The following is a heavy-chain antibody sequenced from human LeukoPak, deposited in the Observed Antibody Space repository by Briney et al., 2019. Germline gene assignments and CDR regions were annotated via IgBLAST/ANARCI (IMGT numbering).Heavy chain of an antibody. CDR3: AREVSDYDILTGWIDY. D-gene: IGHD3-9*01. CDR2: IYYSGST. V-gene: IGHV4-39*02. J-gene: IGHJ4*02. Sequence: PSETLSLTCTVSGDSVSSSNYYWAWIRQPPGKGLEWIGNIYYSGSTYYNPSLKSRLTISVDTSKSQFSLKLSSVTAADTAVYYCAREVSDYDILTGWIDYWGQGTLVSVSS. CDR1: GDSVSSSNYY.